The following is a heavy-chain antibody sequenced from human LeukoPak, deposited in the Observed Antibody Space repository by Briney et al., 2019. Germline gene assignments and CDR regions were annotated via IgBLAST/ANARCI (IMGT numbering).Heavy chain of an antibody. V-gene: IGHV1-2*02. Sequence: ASVKVSCKASGYTFTDYYIHRVRQAPGQRLEWMGWINSNSGDTNYAQKFQGRVTMTRDTSISTAYIELSRLTSDDAAVYYCVRQISSYWGQGTLVTVSS. CDR1: GYTFTDYY. J-gene: IGHJ1*01. CDR2: INSNSGDT. CDR3: VRQISSY. D-gene: IGHD2/OR15-2a*01.